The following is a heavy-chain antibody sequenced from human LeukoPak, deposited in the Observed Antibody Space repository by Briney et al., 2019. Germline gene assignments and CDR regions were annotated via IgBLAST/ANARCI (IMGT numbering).Heavy chain of an antibody. D-gene: IGHD2-2*01. CDR1: GGTFSSYA. Sequence: GASVKVSCKASGGTFSSYAISCVRQAPGQGLEWMGRIIPILGIANYAQKFQGRVTITADKSTSTAYMELSSLRSEDTAVYYCARLQLVPAAISTVYYYYGMDVWGQGTTVTVSS. V-gene: IGHV1-69*04. CDR3: ARLQLVPAAISTVYYYYGMDV. CDR2: IIPILGIA. J-gene: IGHJ6*02.